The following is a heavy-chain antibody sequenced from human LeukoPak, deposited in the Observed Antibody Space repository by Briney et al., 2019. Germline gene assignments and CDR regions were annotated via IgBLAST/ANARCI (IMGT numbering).Heavy chain of an antibody. CDR3: ARDPVYSGSYSVFDI. CDR1: GGSISSSSYY. J-gene: IGHJ3*02. D-gene: IGHD1-26*01. V-gene: IGHV4-39*07. CDR2: IYYSGST. Sequence: NPSETLSLTCTVSGGSISSSSYYWGWIRQPPGKGLEWIGSIYYSGSTYYNPSLKSRVTISVDTSKNQFSLKLSSVTAADTAVYYCARDPVYSGSYSVFDIWGQGTMVTVSS.